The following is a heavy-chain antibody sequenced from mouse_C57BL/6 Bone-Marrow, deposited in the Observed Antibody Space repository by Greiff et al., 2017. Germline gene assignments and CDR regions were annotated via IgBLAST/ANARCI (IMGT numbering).Heavy chain of an antibody. J-gene: IGHJ4*01. D-gene: IGHD4-1*01. CDR2: IYPRSGNT. V-gene: IGHV1-81*01. CDR1: GYTFTSYG. Sequence: VKLVESGAELARPGASVKLSCKASGYTFTSYGISWVKQRTGQGLEWIGEIYPRSGNTFYNEKFKGKATLTADKSSSTAYMELRSLTSEDSAVYFCARSWVYAMDYWGQGTSVTVSS. CDR3: ARSWVYAMDY.